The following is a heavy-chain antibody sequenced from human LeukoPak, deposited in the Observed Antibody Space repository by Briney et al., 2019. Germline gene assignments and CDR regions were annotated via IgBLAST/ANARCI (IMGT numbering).Heavy chain of an antibody. J-gene: IGHJ4*02. CDR3: ARDLTSGSYLLHYFDY. Sequence: GGSLRLSCAASGFTFSSYAMHWVRQAPGKGLEWVAVISYDGSNKYYADSVEGRFTISRDNSKNTLYLQMNSLRAEDTAVYYCARDLTSGSYLLHYFDYWGQGTLVTVSS. CDR1: GFTFSSYA. V-gene: IGHV3-30*04. D-gene: IGHD1-26*01. CDR2: ISYDGSNK.